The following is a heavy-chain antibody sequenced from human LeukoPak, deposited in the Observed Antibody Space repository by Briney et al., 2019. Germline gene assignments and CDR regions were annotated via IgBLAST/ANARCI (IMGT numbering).Heavy chain of an antibody. D-gene: IGHD3-10*01. V-gene: IGHV3-21*01. CDR3: ASLRTSGYGSGNNY. Sequence: GGSLRLSCAASGFTFSSYSMNWVRQAPGKGLEWVSSISSSSDYINYADSVKGRFTISRDNAKNSLYLQMNSLRAEDTAVYYCASLRTSGYGSGNNYWGQGTLVTVSS. J-gene: IGHJ4*02. CDR2: ISSSSDYI. CDR1: GFTFSSYS.